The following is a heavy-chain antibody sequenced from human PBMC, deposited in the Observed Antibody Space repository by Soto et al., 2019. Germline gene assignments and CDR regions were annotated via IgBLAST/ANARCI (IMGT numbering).Heavy chain of an antibody. D-gene: IGHD3-10*01. J-gene: IGHJ3*02. CDR3: ARHRSMVRGVIEAFDI. CDR1: GGSISSSSYY. CDR2: IYYSGST. Sequence: SETLSLTCTVSGGSISSSSYYWGWIRQPPGKGLEWIGSIYYSGSTYYNPSLKSRVTISVDTSRNQFSLKLSSVTAADTAVYYCARHRSMVRGVIEAFDIWGQGTMVTVS. V-gene: IGHV4-39*01.